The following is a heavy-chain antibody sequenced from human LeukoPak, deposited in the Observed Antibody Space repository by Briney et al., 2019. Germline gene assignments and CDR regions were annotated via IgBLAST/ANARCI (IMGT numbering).Heavy chain of an antibody. V-gene: IGHV4-4*02. CDR3: SIESEAFSPFGY. J-gene: IGHJ4*02. CDR1: GVSISSTNW. Sequence: SGTLSLTCGVSGVSISSTNWWSWVRQPPGQGLEWIGEISLSGLTNYNPSLKSRVTMSLDKSKNHLSLNLTSVTAADTAVYYCSIESEAFSPFGYWGQGTLVTVSS. CDR2: ISLSGLT.